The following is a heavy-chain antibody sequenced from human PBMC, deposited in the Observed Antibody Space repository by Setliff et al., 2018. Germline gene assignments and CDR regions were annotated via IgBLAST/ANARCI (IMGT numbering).Heavy chain of an antibody. CDR3: ASGYSGYDWLYYYGMDV. J-gene: IGHJ6*02. Sequence: GASVKVSCKASGYTFTSYAMNWVRQAPGQGLEWMGGIIPILGIANYAQKFQGRVTITADKSTSTAYMELSSLRSEDTAVYYCASGYSGYDWLYYYGMDVWGQGTTVTVSS. V-gene: IGHV1-69*10. CDR1: GYTFTSYA. CDR2: IIPILGIA. D-gene: IGHD5-12*01.